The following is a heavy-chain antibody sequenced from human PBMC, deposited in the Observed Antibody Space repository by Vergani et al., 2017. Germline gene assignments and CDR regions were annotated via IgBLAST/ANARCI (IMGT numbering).Heavy chain of an antibody. CDR2: VFYGGRT. J-gene: IGHJ4*02. CDR3: ARHISVVRPSSMTAFDY. CDR1: GDSISTSSYA. V-gene: IGHV4-39*01. Sequence: QMQLQESGPGLVKPSETLSLSCTVSGDSISTSSYAWGWIRQPPGKTLEWIGTVFYGGRTSYNPSLKSRVTLSLDTSKKQISLHLTSVTAGDTAVYYCARHISVVRPSSMTAFDYWGQGTLVTVSS. D-gene: IGHD2-21*01.